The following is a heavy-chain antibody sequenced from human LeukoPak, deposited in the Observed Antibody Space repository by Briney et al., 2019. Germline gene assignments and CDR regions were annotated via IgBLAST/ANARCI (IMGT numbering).Heavy chain of an antibody. J-gene: IGHJ4*02. D-gene: IGHD2-21*01. CDR2: ISSSGSTI. CDR1: GFTFSSYE. Sequence: PGGSLRLSCAASGFTFSSYEMNWVRQAPGKGLEWVSYISSSGSTIYYADSVKGRFTISRDNAQNSVYLQMTSLRAEDTAVYYCATYSPTPRRRLDYWGQGTLVTVSS. CDR3: ATYSPTPRRRLDY. V-gene: IGHV3-48*03.